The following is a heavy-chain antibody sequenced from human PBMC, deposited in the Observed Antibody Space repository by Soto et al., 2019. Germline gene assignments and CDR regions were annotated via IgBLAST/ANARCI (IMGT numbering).Heavy chain of an antibody. CDR1: GGSISSSSYY. D-gene: IGHD5-18*01. J-gene: IGHJ6*02. CDR3: ARLGYSYGYYYYGMDV. V-gene: IGHV4-39*01. CDR2: IYYSGST. Sequence: PSETLSLTCTVSGGSISSSSYYWGWIRQPPGKGLEWIGSIYYSGSTYYNPSLKSRVTISVDTSKNQFSLKLSSVTAADTAVYYCARLGYSYGYYYYGMDVWGQGTTVTVSS.